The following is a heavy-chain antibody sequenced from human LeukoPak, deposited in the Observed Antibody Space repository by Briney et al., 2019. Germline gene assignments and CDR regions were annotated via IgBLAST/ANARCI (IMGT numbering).Heavy chain of an antibody. V-gene: IGHV4-34*01. CDR3: ARNGVVVPAAYGMDV. D-gene: IGHD2-2*01. CDR1: GGSFSGYY. J-gene: IGHJ6*02. Sequence: KPSETLSLTCAVYGGSFSGYYWSRIRQPPGKGLEWIGEINHSGSTNYNPSLKSRVTISVDTSKNQFSLKLSSVTAADTAVYYCARNGVVVPAAYGMDVWGQGTTVTVSS. CDR2: INHSGST.